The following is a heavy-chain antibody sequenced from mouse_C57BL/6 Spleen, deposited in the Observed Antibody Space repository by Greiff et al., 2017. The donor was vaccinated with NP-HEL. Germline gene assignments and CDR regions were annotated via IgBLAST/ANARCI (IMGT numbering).Heavy chain of an antibody. CDR2: ISYDGSN. Sequence: EVQRVESGPGLVKPSQSLSLTCSVTGYSITSGYYWNWIRQFPGNKLEWMGYISYDGSNNYNPSLKNRISITRDTSKNQFFLKLNSVTTEDTATYYCARGGDYEGMDYWGQGTSVTVSS. J-gene: IGHJ4*01. CDR3: ARGGDYEGMDY. V-gene: IGHV3-6*01. CDR1: GYSITSGYY.